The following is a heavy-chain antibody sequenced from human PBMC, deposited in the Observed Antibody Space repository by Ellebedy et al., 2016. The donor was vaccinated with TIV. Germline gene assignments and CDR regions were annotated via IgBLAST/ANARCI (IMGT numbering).Heavy chain of an antibody. D-gene: IGHD6-13*01. CDR1: GGSISSYY. V-gene: IGHV4-59*01. J-gene: IGHJ6*02. CDR3: ARDLEADSSSWYPNYYYYGMDV. CDR2: IYYSGST. Sequence: SETLSLTXTVSGGSISSYYWSWIRQPPGKGLEWIGYIYYSGSTNYNPSLKSRVTISVDTSKHQFSLKLSSVTAADTAVYYCARDLEADSSSWYPNYYYYGMDVWGQGTTVTVSS.